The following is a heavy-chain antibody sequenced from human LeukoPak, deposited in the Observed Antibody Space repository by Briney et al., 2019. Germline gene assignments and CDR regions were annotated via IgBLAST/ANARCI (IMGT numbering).Heavy chain of an antibody. CDR2: IYYSGST. V-gene: IGHV4-59*01. CDR3: ARSVALSIAAAVGWFDP. Sequence: SETLSLTCTVSGGSISSYYWSWIRQPAGKGLEWIGYIYYSGSTNYNPSLKSRVTISVDTSKNQFSLKLSSVTAADTAVYYCARSVALSIAAAVGWFDPWGQGTLVTASS. J-gene: IGHJ5*02. CDR1: GGSISSYY. D-gene: IGHD6-13*01.